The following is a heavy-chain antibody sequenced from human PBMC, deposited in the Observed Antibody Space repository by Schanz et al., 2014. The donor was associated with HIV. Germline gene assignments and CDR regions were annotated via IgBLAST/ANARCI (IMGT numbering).Heavy chain of an antibody. V-gene: IGHV3-7*01. CDR3: ARENWDVAIGYS. CDR2: IKTDGSEQ. Sequence: EVQLVESGGGLVQRGGSLRLSCVASGFTFSHYWMSWVRQAPGKGLEWVAHIKTDGSEQRYVDSVKGRFTISRDNAKNSVYLQMNSLRGEDTAVYYCARENWDVAIGYSWGQGVLVIVSA. D-gene: IGHD1-1*01. CDR1: GFTFSHYW. J-gene: IGHJ5*02.